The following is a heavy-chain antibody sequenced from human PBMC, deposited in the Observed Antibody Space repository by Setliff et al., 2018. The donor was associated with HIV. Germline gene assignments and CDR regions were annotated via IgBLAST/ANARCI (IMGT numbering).Heavy chain of an antibody. CDR2: IYYSGST. CDR1: GGSISSSSYY. V-gene: IGHV4-39*02. D-gene: IGHD6-13*01. Sequence: SETLSLTCTVSGGSISSSSYYWGWIRQPPGKGLEWIGSIYYSGSTYYNPSLKSRVTISVDTSKNQFSLKLSSVTAADTAVYYCARDFSGQQLVGGWFDPWGQGTLVTSPQ. CDR3: ARDFSGQQLVGGWFDP. J-gene: IGHJ5*02.